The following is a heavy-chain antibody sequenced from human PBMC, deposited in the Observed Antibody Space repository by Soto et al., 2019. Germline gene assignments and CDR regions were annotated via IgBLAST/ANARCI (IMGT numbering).Heavy chain of an antibody. J-gene: IGHJ5*02. D-gene: IGHD6-6*01. V-gene: IGHV4-30-4*01. CDR1: GGSISSGDYY. CDR3: ARERPDGARLDP. Sequence: QVQLQESGPGLVKPSQTLSLTCTVSGGSISSGDYYWSWIRQPPGKGLEWIGYIYYSGSTYYNPSLKSRVTISVDTSTNKFSLKLSSVTAADTAVYYCARERPDGARLDPWGQGTLVTVSS. CDR2: IYYSGST.